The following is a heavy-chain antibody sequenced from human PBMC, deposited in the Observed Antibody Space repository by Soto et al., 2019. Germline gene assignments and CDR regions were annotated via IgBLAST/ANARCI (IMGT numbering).Heavy chain of an antibody. Sequence: GAEVKKPGESLKISCKGSGYSFTSYWIGWVRQMPGKGLEWMGIIYPGDSDTRYSPSFQGQVTISADKSISTAYLQWSSLKASDTAMYYCARRRYSSSSRDPYYYYYYMDVWGKGTTVTVSS. CDR1: GYSFTSYW. CDR2: IYPGDSDT. CDR3: ARRRYSSSSRDPYYYYYYMDV. D-gene: IGHD6-6*01. V-gene: IGHV5-51*03. J-gene: IGHJ6*03.